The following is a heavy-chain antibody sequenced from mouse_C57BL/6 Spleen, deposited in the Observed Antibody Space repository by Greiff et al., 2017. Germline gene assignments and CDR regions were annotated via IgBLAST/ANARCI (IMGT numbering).Heavy chain of an antibody. CDR3: AIRVYYDYGYFDY. V-gene: IGHV1-74*01. CDR2: IHPSDSDT. D-gene: IGHD2-4*01. J-gene: IGHJ2*01. Sequence: QVQLQQPGAELVKPGASVKVSCKASGYTFTSYWMHWVKQRPGQGLEWIGRIHPSDSDTNYNQKFKGKATLTVDKSSSTAYMHLSSLTSEDSAVYYCAIRVYYDYGYFDYWGQGTTLTVSS. CDR1: GYTFTSYW.